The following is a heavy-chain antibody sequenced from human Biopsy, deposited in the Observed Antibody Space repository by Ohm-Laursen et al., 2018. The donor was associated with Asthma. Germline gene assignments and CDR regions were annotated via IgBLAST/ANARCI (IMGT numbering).Heavy chain of an antibody. J-gene: IGHJ6*02. V-gene: IGHV1-69*01. CDR3: ARGYSGTDRIVYYYSGMEV. D-gene: IGHD5-12*01. Sequence: VSSVKVSCKVSGDSLGSFINYAISWARRAPRQGLEWMGGLIPVMGTADYAPMFEGRVTITADESTSTAYLELTSLRFEDTAVYYCARGYSGTDRIVYYYSGMEVWGQGTTVTVSS. CDR1: GDSLGSFINYA. CDR2: LIPVMGTA.